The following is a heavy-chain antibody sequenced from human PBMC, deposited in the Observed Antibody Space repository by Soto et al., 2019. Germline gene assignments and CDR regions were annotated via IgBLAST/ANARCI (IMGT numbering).Heavy chain of an antibody. Sequence: EVQLVESGGGLVQPGGSLRLSCAASGFTFSSYWMSWVRQAPGKGLEWVANIKQDGSEKYYVDSVKGRFTISRDNAKNSLYLQMNSLRAEDTAVYYCASEGVDIVVVVAALDYWGQGTLVTVSS. CDR2: IKQDGSEK. CDR1: GFTFSSYW. CDR3: ASEGVDIVVVVAALDY. V-gene: IGHV3-7*01. D-gene: IGHD2-15*01. J-gene: IGHJ4*02.